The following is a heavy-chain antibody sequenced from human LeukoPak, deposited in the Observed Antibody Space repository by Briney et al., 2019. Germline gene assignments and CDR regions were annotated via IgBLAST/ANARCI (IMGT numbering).Heavy chain of an antibody. CDR3: ARAGVDCSSTSCYNYWFDP. CDR1: GGSISSYY. J-gene: IGHJ5*02. CDR2: IYYSGST. V-gene: IGHV4-59*01. Sequence: SETLCLTCTVSGGSISSYYWSWIRQPPGKGLEWIGYIYYSGSTNYNPSLKSRVTISVDTSKNQFSLKLSSVTAADTAVYYCARAGVDCSSTSCYNYWFDPWGQGTLVTVSS. D-gene: IGHD2-2*02.